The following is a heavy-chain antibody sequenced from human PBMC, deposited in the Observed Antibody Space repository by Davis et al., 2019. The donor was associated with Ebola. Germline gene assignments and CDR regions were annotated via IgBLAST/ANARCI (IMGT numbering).Heavy chain of an antibody. V-gene: IGHV3-7*01. J-gene: IGHJ4*02. CDR2: IQQDGGER. D-gene: IGHD3-3*01. CDR3: VRDIGLDFGVISYFDF. Sequence: GGSLRLSCAASGFTFSSYWMSWVRQAPGKGLEWVSNIQQDGGERFYVDSVKGRFTISRDNDRNSLYLQMNRLRVEDTAVYFCVRDIGLDFGVISYFDFWGLGTQVTVSS. CDR1: GFTFSSYW.